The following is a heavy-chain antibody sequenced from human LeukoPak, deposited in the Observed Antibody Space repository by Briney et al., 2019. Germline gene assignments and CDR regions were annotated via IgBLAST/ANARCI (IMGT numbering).Heavy chain of an antibody. J-gene: IGHJ4*02. V-gene: IGHV3-11*04. CDR1: GFTFSDYY. Sequence: GGFLRLSCAASGFTFSDYYMSWIRQAPGKGLEWVSYISSSGSTIYYADSVKGRFTISRDNAKNSLYLQMNSLRAEDTAVYYCASNSIPIVVVPAALDYWGQGTLVTVSS. D-gene: IGHD2-2*01. CDR3: ASNSIPIVVVPAALDY. CDR2: ISSSGSTI.